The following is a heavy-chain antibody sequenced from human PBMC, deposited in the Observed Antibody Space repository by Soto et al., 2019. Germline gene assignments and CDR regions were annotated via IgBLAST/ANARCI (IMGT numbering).Heavy chain of an antibody. D-gene: IGHD3-16*01. V-gene: IGHV4-39*01. CDR2: IYYSGST. J-gene: IGHJ4*02. CDR1: GGSISSSSYY. Sequence: SETLSLTCTVSGGSISSSSYYWGWIRQPPGKGLEWIGSIYYSGSTYYNPSLKSRVTISVDTSKNQFSLKLSSVTAADTAVYYCARHMGELGIDYWGQGTLVTVSS. CDR3: ARHMGELGIDY.